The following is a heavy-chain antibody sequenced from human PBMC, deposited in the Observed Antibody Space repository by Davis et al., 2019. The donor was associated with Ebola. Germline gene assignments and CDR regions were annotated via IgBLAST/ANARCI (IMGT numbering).Heavy chain of an antibody. CDR2: IWYDGSNK. D-gene: IGHD6-6*01. V-gene: IGHV3-30*02. J-gene: IGHJ4*02. CDR1: GFTFSSYG. CDR3: ARVAAARPGY. Sequence: PGGSLRLSCAASGFTFSSYGMHWVRQAPGKGLEWVAFIWYDGSNKYYADSVKGRFTISRDNSKNTLYLQMNSLRAEDTAVYYCARVAAARPGYWGQGTLVTVSS.